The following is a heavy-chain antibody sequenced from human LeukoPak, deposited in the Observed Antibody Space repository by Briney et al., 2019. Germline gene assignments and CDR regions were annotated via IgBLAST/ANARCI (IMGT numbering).Heavy chain of an antibody. D-gene: IGHD2-21*02. J-gene: IGHJ4*02. V-gene: IGHV3-30-3*01. CDR1: GFTFSSYA. CDR3: ARDRTETAIDY. Sequence: GGSLRPSCAASGFTFSSYAMHWVRQAPGKGLEWVAVISYDGSNKYYADSVKGRFTISRDNSKNTLYLQMNSLRAEDTAVYYCARDRTETAIDYWGQGTLVTVSS. CDR2: ISYDGSNK.